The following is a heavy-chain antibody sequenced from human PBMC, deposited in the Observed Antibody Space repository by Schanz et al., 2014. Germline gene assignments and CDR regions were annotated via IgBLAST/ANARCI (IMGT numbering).Heavy chain of an antibody. Sequence: EVQLVESGGGLVQPGGSLRLSCAASGFTFSTYWMSWVRQAPGKGLEWVANIKQDESERCYVDSVKGRFTIYRDNDKNSLYLQMNSLRAEDTDVYYCARDKGGYYPFDYWGQGTLVTVSS. J-gene: IGHJ4*02. V-gene: IGHV3-7*01. CDR3: ARDKGGYYPFDY. D-gene: IGHD3-3*01. CDR2: IKQDESER. CDR1: GFTFSTYW.